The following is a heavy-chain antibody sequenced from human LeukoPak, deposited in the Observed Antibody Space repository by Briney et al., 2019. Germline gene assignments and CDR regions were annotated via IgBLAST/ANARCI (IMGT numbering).Heavy chain of an antibody. CDR2: INYNGRNN. CDR3: AKDSPIYYIDY. Sequence: GGSLRLSCAASGFTFSSYGMHWVRQAPGKGLEWASFINYNGRNNYYADSVKGRFTISRDSSKNTLSLQMNSLRDEDTAVYYCAKDSPIYYIDYWGQGTLVTVSS. V-gene: IGHV3-30*02. CDR1: GFTFSSYG. J-gene: IGHJ4*02. D-gene: IGHD3-10*01.